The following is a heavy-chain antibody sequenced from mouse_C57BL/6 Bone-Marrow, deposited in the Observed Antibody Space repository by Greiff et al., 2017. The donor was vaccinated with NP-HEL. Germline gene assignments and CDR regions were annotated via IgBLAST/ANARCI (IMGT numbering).Heavy chain of an antibody. V-gene: IGHV3-1*01. D-gene: IGHD2-3*01. CDR3: ARGGDGYYVLYFDY. J-gene: IGHJ2*01. CDR1: GYSITSGYD. Sequence: EVHLVESGPGMVKPSQSLSLTCTVTGYSITSGYDWHWIRHFPGNKLEWMGYISYSGSTNYNPSLKSRISITHDTSKNHFFLQLNSVTTEDTATYYCARGGDGYYVLYFDYWGQGTTLTVSS. CDR2: ISYSGST.